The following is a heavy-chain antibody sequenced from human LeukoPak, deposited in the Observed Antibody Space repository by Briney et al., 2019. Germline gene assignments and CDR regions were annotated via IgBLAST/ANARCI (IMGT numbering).Heavy chain of an antibody. Sequence: ASVKVSCKASGYTFTGYYIHWVRQAPGQGLEWMGWINPNSGGTNYAQKFQGRVTMTRDTSISTAYMELSRLRSDDTAVYYCARDSSSSRLQGWFDPWGQGTLVTVSS. V-gene: IGHV1-2*02. CDR2: INPNSGGT. CDR1: GYTFTGYY. CDR3: ARDSSSSRLQGWFDP. D-gene: IGHD6-13*01. J-gene: IGHJ5*02.